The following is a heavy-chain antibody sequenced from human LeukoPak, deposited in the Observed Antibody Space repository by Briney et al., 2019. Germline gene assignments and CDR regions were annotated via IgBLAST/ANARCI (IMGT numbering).Heavy chain of an antibody. CDR3: AFGNAFDV. V-gene: IGHV3-7*01. D-gene: IGHD2-15*01. J-gene: IGHJ3*01. CDR1: GLLFSISW. Sequence: GGSLRLSCAASGLLFSISWMSWVRQAPGKGLQCVGNIKPDGSETFYVDSVRGRFTISRDNARNLLFLQMNSLRVDDTAVYYCAFGNAFDVWGRGTMVTVSS. CDR2: IKPDGSET.